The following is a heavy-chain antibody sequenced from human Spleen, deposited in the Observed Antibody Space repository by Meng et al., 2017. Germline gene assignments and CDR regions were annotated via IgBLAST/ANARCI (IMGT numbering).Heavy chain of an antibody. CDR3: ASELWGDFPH. Sequence: QVQLVESGGGVVQPGRSLRLSCAASGFIFRNYAMHWVRQAPGKGLEWVAVISYDGSYKNYADSVKGRFTISRDNSKNTLYLQMNSLRAEDTAVYYCASELWGDFPHWGQGTLVTVSS. J-gene: IGHJ4*02. V-gene: IGHV3-30-3*01. CDR1: GFIFRNYA. CDR2: ISYDGSYK. D-gene: IGHD2-21*02.